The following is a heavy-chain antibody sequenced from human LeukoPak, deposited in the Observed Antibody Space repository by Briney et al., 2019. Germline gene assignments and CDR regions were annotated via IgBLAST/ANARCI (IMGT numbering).Heavy chain of an antibody. D-gene: IGHD3-3*01. CDR1: GFTFSSYA. J-gene: IGHJ3*02. CDR3: ARDHRLYYDFWSGFHAFDI. Sequence: GGSLRLSCAASGFTFSSYAMSWVRQAPGKGLEWVSAISGSGGGTYYADSVKGRFTISRDNSKNSLYLQMNSLRAEDTAVYYCARDHRLYYDFWSGFHAFDIWGQGTMVTVSS. CDR2: ISGSGGGT. V-gene: IGHV3-23*01.